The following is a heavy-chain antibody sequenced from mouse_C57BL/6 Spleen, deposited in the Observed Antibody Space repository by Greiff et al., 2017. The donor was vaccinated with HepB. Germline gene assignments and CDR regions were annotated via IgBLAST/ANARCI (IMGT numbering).Heavy chain of an antibody. V-gene: IGHV10-1*01. J-gene: IGHJ3*01. Sequence: EVQVVESGGGLVQPKGSLKLSCAASGFSFNTYAMNWVRQAPGKGLEWVARIRSKSNNYATYYADSVKDRFTISRDDSESMLYLQMNNLKTEDTAMYYCVRHGDLGAWFAYWGQGTLVTVSA. D-gene: IGHD4-1*01. CDR1: GFSFNTYA. CDR2: IRSKSNNYAT. CDR3: VRHGDLGAWFAY.